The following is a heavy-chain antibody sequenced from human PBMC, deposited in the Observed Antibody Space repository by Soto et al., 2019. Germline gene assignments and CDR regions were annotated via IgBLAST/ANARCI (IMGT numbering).Heavy chain of an antibody. Sequence: HPGGSLRLSCAASGFTFSSYGMHWVRQAPGKGLEWVAVIWYDGSNKYYADSVKGRFTISRDNSKNTLYLQMNSLRAEDTAVYYCARDVTHVSQWLVRGADYYYYGMDVWGQGTTVTVSS. D-gene: IGHD6-19*01. V-gene: IGHV3-33*01. CDR3: ARDVTHVSQWLVRGADYYYYGMDV. J-gene: IGHJ6*02. CDR2: IWYDGSNK. CDR1: GFTFSSYG.